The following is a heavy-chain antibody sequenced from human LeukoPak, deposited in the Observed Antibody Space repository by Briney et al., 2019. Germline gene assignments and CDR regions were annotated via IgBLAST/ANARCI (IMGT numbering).Heavy chain of an antibody. Sequence: SETLSLTCTVSGGSISSYYWSWIRQPPGRGLEWIGYIYYSGSTDYNPSFQSRVSISVDTSKKQFSLKLSSVTAADTAVYYCARVSSSWAYYYYMDVWGKGTTVTISS. CDR1: GGSISSYY. V-gene: IGHV4-59*01. J-gene: IGHJ6*03. CDR2: IYYSGST. CDR3: ARVSSSWAYYYYMDV. D-gene: IGHD6-13*01.